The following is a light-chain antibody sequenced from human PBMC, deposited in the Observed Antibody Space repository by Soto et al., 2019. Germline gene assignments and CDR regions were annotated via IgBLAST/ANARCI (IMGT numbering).Light chain of an antibody. CDR3: CSHTISGAPV. Sequence: QSALTQPGSVSGSPGQSITLSCTGANSDVANYDYVSWYRQYPGLAPQVIISEVTNRPSVISDRFSGSKSANTAYLTISGLQAEDEADYYCCSHTISGAPVFGGGTKVTVL. CDR2: EVT. V-gene: IGLV2-14*01. J-gene: IGLJ2*01. CDR1: NSDVANYDY.